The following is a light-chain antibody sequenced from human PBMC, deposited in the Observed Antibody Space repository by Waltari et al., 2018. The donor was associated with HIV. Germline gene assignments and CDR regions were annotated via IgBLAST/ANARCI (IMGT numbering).Light chain of an antibody. CDR1: SSDVGGSKY. CDR3: NSYAGSNNWV. Sequence: QSALTQPPSASGSPGQSVTISCTGTSSDVGGSKYVSWYQQHPGKAPKLMIYEVNKRPAGVPGRFAGSKSANTASLTVSGLQADDEADYYYNSYAGSNNWVFGGGTKLTVL. V-gene: IGLV2-8*01. CDR2: EVN. J-gene: IGLJ3*02.